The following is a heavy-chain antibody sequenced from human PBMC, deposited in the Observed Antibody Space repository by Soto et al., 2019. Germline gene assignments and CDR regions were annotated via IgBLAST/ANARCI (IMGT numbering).Heavy chain of an antibody. CDR1: GFTFSTYP. J-gene: IGHJ6*02. V-gene: IGHV3-23*01. CDR3: VKPPVITASYYYYDMDV. Sequence: EAQLLESGGGLVQPGGSLRLSCAASGFTFSTYPMSWVRQEPWKGLEWVSGISGSGISTYYTDSVKGRFTISRDNSKNTVFLQMNSLRDEDTAVYYCVKPPVITASYYYYDMDVWGQGTTVTVSS. CDR2: ISGSGIST. D-gene: IGHD4-4*01.